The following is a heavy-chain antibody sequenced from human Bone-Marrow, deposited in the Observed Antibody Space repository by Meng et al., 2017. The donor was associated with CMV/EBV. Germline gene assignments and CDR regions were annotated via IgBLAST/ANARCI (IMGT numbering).Heavy chain of an antibody. CDR3: ARRLGMGDYYCYGIDV. Sequence: GGSLRLSCKGSGYSFTNYWIGWVRQMPGKGLEWMGIIYPGDSDTRYSPSFQGQVTISADKSISTAYLQWSSLKASDTAMYFCARRLGMGDYYCYGIDVWGQGTTVTVSS. J-gene: IGHJ6*01. CDR2: IYPGDSDT. D-gene: IGHD7-27*01. V-gene: IGHV5-51*01. CDR1: GYSFTNYW.